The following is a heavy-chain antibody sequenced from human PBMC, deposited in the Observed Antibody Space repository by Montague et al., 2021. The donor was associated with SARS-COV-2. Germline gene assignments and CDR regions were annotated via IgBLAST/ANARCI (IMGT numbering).Heavy chain of an antibody. CDR3: VRGATRTFDY. J-gene: IGHJ4*02. V-gene: IGHV4-59*01. CDR2: IFYRGST. D-gene: IGHD2-2*01. CDR1: GDSLTYFY. Sequence: TLSLTCTVSGDSLTYFYWSWIRQSPGKGLEWIGNIFYRGSTNYNPSLKSRVTISVDTSKNQFSLNLTSVTATDTAVYYRVRGATRTFDYWGQGTLVTVSS.